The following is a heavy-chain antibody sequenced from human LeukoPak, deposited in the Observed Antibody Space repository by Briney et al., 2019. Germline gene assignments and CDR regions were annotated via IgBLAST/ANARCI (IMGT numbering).Heavy chain of an antibody. J-gene: IGHJ5*02. Sequence: SQTLSLTCTVSGGSISSGDYYWSWIRQPLGKGLEWIAYMYYSGSTYYNPSLKSRVTMSADTSKNQLSLKLSSVTAADTAVYYCARPHYYDSRIDPWGQGILVTVSS. V-gene: IGHV4-30-4*01. CDR1: GGSISSGDYY. D-gene: IGHD3-22*01. CDR2: MYYSGST. CDR3: ARPHYYDSRIDP.